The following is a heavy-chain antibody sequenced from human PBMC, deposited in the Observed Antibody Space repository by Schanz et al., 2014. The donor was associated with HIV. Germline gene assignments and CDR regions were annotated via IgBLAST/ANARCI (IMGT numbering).Heavy chain of an antibody. Sequence: QVQLQESGPGLVRPSDTLSLNCTVSGGSLDKYYWSWLRQSPGKGLEWIGYISYTGDTNYSPSMKSRVTISVETSNNQFSLTLASVTAADTAIYYCAKDNKYNSDWYPPRHWFGPWGQGTLVTVSS. CDR1: GGSLDKYY. CDR2: ISYTGDT. CDR3: AKDNKYNSDWYPPRHWFGP. D-gene: IGHD2-21*02. V-gene: IGHV4-59*01. J-gene: IGHJ5*02.